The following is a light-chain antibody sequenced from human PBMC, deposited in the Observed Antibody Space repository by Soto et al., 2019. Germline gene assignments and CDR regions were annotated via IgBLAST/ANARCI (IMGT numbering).Light chain of an antibody. J-gene: IGKJ4*01. Sequence: IVMTQSPATLSVSPGERATLSCRASQSVRSNLAWYQRIPGQPPRLPIYGPSTRPTGIPPRSGGSGPGTEFSLTISSLQPEDFAVYYCQQYNNWPLTFGGGTKVDIK. V-gene: IGKV3-15*01. CDR2: GPS. CDR3: QQYNNWPLT. CDR1: QSVRSN.